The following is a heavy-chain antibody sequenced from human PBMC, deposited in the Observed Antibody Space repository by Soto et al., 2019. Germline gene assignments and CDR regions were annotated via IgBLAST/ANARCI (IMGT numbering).Heavy chain of an antibody. J-gene: IGHJ5*02. V-gene: IGHV1-3*01. CDR3: ARSPTLYGDDNWFDP. CDR1: GYTFTSYA. CDR2: INAGNGNT. D-gene: IGHD4-17*01. Sequence: ASVKVSCKASGYTFTSYAMHWVRQAPGQRLEWMGWINAGNGNTNYSQKFQGRVTITRDTSASTAYMELSSLRSEDTAVYYCARSPTLYGDDNWFDPWGQGTLVTVSS.